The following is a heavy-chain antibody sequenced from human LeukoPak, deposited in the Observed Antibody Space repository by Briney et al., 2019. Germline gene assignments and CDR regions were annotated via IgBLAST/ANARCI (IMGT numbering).Heavy chain of an antibody. CDR3: AKVKGEVIGAFDI. Sequence: PAGGSLRLSCAASRFTFSSYGMHWVRQAPGKGLEWVAVISYDGNNRYYADSVKGRFTISRYNSKNTLYLQMNSLRAEDTAVYYCAKVKGEVIGAFDIWGQGTMVTVSS. V-gene: IGHV3-30*18. D-gene: IGHD3-16*01. CDR1: RFTFSSYG. J-gene: IGHJ3*02. CDR2: ISYDGNNR.